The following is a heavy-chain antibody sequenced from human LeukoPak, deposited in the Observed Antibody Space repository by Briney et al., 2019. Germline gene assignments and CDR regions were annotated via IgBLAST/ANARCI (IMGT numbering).Heavy chain of an antibody. D-gene: IGHD2-15*01. J-gene: IGHJ4*02. CDR1: GGSFSGYY. V-gene: IGHV4-34*01. CDR2: INHSGST. CDR3: ARGYSPVVVVAATVYFDY. Sequence: SETLSLTCAVYGGSFSGYYWSWIRQLPGKGLEWIGEINHSGSTNYNPSLKSRVTISVDTSKNQFSLKLSSVTAADTAAYYCARGYSPVVVVAATVYFDYWGQGTLVTVSS.